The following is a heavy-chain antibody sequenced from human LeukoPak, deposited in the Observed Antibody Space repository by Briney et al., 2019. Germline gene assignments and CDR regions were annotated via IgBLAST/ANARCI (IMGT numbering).Heavy chain of an antibody. Sequence: SRTLSLTCTVSGGSISSGSFYWSWIRQPAGKGLEWIGRIYTSGGTNYNPSLKSRVTISVDTSKNQFSLKLSSVTAADTAVYYCARGLGDTLTYYDILTGYPWFDYWGQGTLVTVSS. D-gene: IGHD3-9*01. CDR1: GGSISSGSFY. CDR3: ARGLGDTLTYYDILTGYPWFDY. CDR2: IYTSGGT. V-gene: IGHV4-61*02. J-gene: IGHJ4*02.